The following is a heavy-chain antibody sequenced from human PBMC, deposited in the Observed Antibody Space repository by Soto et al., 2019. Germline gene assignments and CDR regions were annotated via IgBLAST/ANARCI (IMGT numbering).Heavy chain of an antibody. D-gene: IGHD3-22*01. CDR2: IIPIFGTA. Sequence: SVKVSCKGSGGTFSSYAISWVRQAPGQGLEWMGGIIPIFGTANYAQKFQGRVTITADESTSTAYMELSSLRSEDTAVYYCASQARHYDSSGYLDYWGQGTLVTVSS. CDR3: ASQARHYDSSGYLDY. V-gene: IGHV1-69*13. CDR1: GGTFSSYA. J-gene: IGHJ4*02.